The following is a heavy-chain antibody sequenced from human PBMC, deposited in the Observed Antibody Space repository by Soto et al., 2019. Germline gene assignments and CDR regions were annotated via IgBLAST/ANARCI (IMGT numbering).Heavy chain of an antibody. V-gene: IGHV4-4*02. D-gene: IGHD2-15*01. CDR1: DGSISTDTW. J-gene: IGHJ5*02. Sequence: QVQVQGWGPGLVKPSGTLSLTSAVFDGSISTDTWWTWVRQPPGKGLGWIGEICHSGSTNYNPSRKSRVTISVDKSKNQFSLKLTSVTAADTAVYYCARGTGYCSGGSCYNFFDPWGQGTLVTVSS. CDR2: ICHSGST. CDR3: ARGTGYCSGGSCYNFFDP.